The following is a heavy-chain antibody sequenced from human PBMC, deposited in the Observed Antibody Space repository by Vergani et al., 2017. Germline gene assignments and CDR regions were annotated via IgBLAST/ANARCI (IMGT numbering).Heavy chain of an antibody. CDR2: ISYDGSNK. CDR3: ARDKRDTSNFITMVRGLFLYYFDY. CDR1: GFTFSSYA. D-gene: IGHD3-10*01. V-gene: IGHV3-30-3*01. Sequence: QVQLVESGGGVVQPGRSLRLSCAASGFTFSSYAMHWVRQAPGKGLEWVAVISYDGSNKYYADPVKGRFTISRDNSKNTLYLQMNSLRAEDTAVYYCARDKRDTSNFITMVRGLFLYYFDYWGQGTLVTVSS. J-gene: IGHJ4*02.